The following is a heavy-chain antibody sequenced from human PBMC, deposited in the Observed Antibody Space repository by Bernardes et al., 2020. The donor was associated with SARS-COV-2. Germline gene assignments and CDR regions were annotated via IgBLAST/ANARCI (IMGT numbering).Heavy chain of an antibody. CDR1: RFIFSKYW. Sequence: GGSLRLSCEASRFIFSKYWMGWVRQAPGKGLEWVANINQRGSETSYVASVKGRFTISRDNGKNSLYLEMTNLRADDAAVYFCARSFDDYMFYFFDLWGRGTQVSVSP. D-gene: IGHD3-16*01. J-gene: IGHJ2*01. V-gene: IGHV3-7*04. CDR2: INQRGSET. CDR3: ARSFDDYMFYFFDL.